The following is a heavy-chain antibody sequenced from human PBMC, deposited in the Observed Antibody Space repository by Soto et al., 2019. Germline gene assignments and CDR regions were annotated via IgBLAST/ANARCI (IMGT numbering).Heavy chain of an antibody. CDR1: GFTVSSNY. Sequence: PGGSLRLSCAASGFTVSSNYMSWVRQAPGKGLEWVSVIYSGGSTYYADSVKGRFTISRDNSKNTLYLQMNSLRAEDTAVYYCASHAVEMATITHFDYWGQGTLVTVSS. CDR3: ASHAVEMATITHFDY. CDR2: IYSGGST. D-gene: IGHD5-12*01. V-gene: IGHV3-53*01. J-gene: IGHJ4*02.